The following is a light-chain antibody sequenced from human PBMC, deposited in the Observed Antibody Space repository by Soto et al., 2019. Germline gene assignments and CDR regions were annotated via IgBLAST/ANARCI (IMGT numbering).Light chain of an antibody. V-gene: IGKV3-20*01. CDR2: GAS. CDR3: QQYGSSPLT. Sequence: EIVLTQSPGTLSLSPGKRATLSCRASQSVSSSYLAWYQQKPGQAPRLLIYGASSRATGIPDRFSGSGSGTEFTLTISRLEPEDFAVYYCQQYGSSPLTFGGGTKVEIK. J-gene: IGKJ4*01. CDR1: QSVSSSY.